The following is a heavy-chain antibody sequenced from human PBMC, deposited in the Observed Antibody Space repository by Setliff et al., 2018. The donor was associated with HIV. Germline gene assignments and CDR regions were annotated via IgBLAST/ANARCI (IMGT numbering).Heavy chain of an antibody. CDR3: VRHEAVTTIFRSFRNAFDI. Sequence: LSLTCTVSGGSISSGSYFWSWIRQPAGKRLEWMGQIYTSGSTDYNPSLRGRVTISIDTSKNQFSLKLSSVTAADTAVYYCVRHEAVTTIFRSFRNAFDIWGQGTMVTVSS. CDR1: GGSISSGSYF. CDR2: IYTSGST. D-gene: IGHD4-17*01. J-gene: IGHJ3*02. V-gene: IGHV4-61*09.